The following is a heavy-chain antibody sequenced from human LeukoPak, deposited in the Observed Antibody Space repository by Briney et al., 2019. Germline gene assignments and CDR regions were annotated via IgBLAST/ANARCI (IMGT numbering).Heavy chain of an antibody. V-gene: IGHV3-64*01. D-gene: IGHD4-23*01. Sequence: GGSLRLSCAASGFTFSSYAMHWVRQAPGKGLEYVSAISSNGGSTYYANSVKGRFTISRDNSKNTLYLQMGSLRAEDMAVYYCASGYYGGSAFDIWGQGTMVTVSS. CDR2: ISSNGGST. CDR3: ASGYYGGSAFDI. CDR1: GFTFSSYA. J-gene: IGHJ3*02.